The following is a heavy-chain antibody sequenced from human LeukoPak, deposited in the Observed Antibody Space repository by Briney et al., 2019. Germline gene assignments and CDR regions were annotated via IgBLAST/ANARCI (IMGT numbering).Heavy chain of an antibody. Sequence: GGSLRLSCAASGFTFSSYAMSWVRQAPGKGLEWVSAISGSGGSTYYADSVKGRFTISRDNSKNTLYLQMNSLRAEDTAIYYCARASWVSSTDAVRWGQGTLVTVSS. CDR3: ARASWVSSTDAVR. CDR2: ISGSGGST. D-gene: IGHD3-16*01. V-gene: IGHV3-23*01. CDR1: GFTFSSYA. J-gene: IGHJ4*02.